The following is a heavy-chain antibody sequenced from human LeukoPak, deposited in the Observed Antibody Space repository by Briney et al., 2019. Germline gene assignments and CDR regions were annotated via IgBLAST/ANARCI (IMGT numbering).Heavy chain of an antibody. CDR2: IYYSGST. CDR3: AGYCSGGSCEGVDM. D-gene: IGHD2-15*01. V-gene: IGHV4-30-4*08. Sequence: SETLSLTCTVSGGSISSGDYHWSWIRQPPGKGLDWIGYIYYSGSTYYNSSLKSRVTISVDTSKNQFSLKLSSVTAADTAVYYCAGYCSGGSCEGVDMWGQGTMVTVSS. CDR1: GGSISSGDYH. J-gene: IGHJ3*02.